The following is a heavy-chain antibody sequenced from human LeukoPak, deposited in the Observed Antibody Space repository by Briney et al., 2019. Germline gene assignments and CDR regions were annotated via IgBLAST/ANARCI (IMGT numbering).Heavy chain of an antibody. CDR3: ARDVTSSGWFAY. Sequence: SETLSLTCTVSGGSIGSYYWSWIRQPPGKGLEWIGYIYYSGSTNYNPSLKSRVTISVDTSKNQFSLKLTSVTAADTAVYYCARDVTSSGWFAYWGQGTLVTVSS. J-gene: IGHJ4*02. V-gene: IGHV4-59*01. CDR2: IYYSGST. CDR1: GGSIGSYY. D-gene: IGHD6-19*01.